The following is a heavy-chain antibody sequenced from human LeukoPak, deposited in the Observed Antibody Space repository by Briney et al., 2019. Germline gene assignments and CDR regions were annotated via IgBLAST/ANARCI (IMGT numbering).Heavy chain of an antibody. Sequence: PGRSLRLSCAASGFTFDDYAMHWVRQAPGKGLEWVSGISWNSGSIGYADSVKGRFTISRDNAKSSLYLQMNSLRAEDMALYYCAKEGEAMAMDYWGQGTLVTVSS. V-gene: IGHV3-9*03. CDR2: ISWNSGSI. D-gene: IGHD3-16*01. CDR1: GFTFDDYA. J-gene: IGHJ4*02. CDR3: AKEGEAMAMDY.